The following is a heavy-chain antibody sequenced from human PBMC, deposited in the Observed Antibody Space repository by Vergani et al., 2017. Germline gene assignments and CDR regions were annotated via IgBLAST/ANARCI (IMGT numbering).Heavy chain of an antibody. CDR1: GYTFTSYG. J-gene: IGHJ5*02. CDR2: NSAYNGNT. D-gene: IGHD3-3*01. V-gene: IGHV1-18*01. Sequence: QVKLVQSGAEVKKPGASVKVSCKASGYTFTSYGISWVRQAPGQGLEWMGWNSAYNGNTNYAQKLQGRVTMTTDTSTSTAYMVLRSLRSDDTAVYYCASAWEYYDFWSGYGSFNWFDPWGQGTLVTASS. CDR3: ASAWEYYDFWSGYGSFNWFDP.